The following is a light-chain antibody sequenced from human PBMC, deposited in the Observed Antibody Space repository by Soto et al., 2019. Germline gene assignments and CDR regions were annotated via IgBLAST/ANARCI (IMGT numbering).Light chain of an antibody. J-gene: IGKJ1*01. CDR3: QQGYSTLWK. CDR2: HAS. Sequence: IQMTQSPSSLAAAVGDRVTITCGTSQSIGRYLNWYQQKPGGAPTLLIYHASTLQSGVPSRFSGSGYETDFALTLSSLKPKDIATYSCQQGYSTLWKLGQETKMDLK. CDR1: QSIGRY. V-gene: IGKV1-39*01.